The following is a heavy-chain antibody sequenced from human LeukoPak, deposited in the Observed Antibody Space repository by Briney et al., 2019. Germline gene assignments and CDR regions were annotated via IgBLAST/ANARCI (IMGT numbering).Heavy chain of an antibody. J-gene: IGHJ3*02. D-gene: IGHD6-6*01. V-gene: IGHV3-30*18. CDR3: AKGLPTQLAPFHDAFDI. Sequence: PGRSLRLSCAASGFTFSSYGMHWVRQAPGKGLEWVAVIWYGGSNKYYADSVKGRFTISRDNSKNTLYLQMNSLRAEDTAVYYCAKGLPTQLAPFHDAFDIWGQGTIVTVSS. CDR1: GFTFSSYG. CDR2: IWYGGSNK.